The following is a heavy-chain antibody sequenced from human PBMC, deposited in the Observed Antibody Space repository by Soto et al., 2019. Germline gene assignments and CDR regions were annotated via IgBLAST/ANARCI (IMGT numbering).Heavy chain of an antibody. CDR3: AKEWVYDSSGWSFDY. V-gene: IGHV3-30*18. Sequence: QVQLVESGGGVVQPGRSLRLSCAASGFTFSSYGMHWARQAPGKGLEWVAVISYDGSNKYYADSVQGRFTISRDNAKNTLYLQMNSLRAEDTAVYYCAKEWVYDSSGWSFDYWGQGTLVTASS. CDR1: GFTFSSYG. D-gene: IGHD3-22*01. J-gene: IGHJ4*02. CDR2: ISYDGSNK.